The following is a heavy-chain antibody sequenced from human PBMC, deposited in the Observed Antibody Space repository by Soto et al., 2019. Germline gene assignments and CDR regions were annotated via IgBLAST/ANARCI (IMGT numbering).Heavy chain of an antibody. CDR1: GGSISSSNW. V-gene: IGHV4-4*02. CDR3: ARVSVAGKRFDY. Sequence: QVQLQESGPGLVKPSGTLSLTCAVSGGSISSSNWWSWVRQPPGKGLEWIGEIYHSGSTNYNPSQKRRVTMSVDKSKNQSSPKVSSVTAANTAVYYRARVSVAGKRFDYWGQRTLVTVSS. D-gene: IGHD6-19*01. CDR2: IYHSGST. J-gene: IGHJ4*02.